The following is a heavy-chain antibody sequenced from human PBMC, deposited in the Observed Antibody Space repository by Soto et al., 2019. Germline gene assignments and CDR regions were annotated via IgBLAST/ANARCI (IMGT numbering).Heavy chain of an antibody. V-gene: IGHV1-8*01. J-gene: IGHJ4*02. CDR3: ARLVGRRSDY. CDR2: MDPNSGNT. Sequence: ASVKVSCKASGYTFTSYDINWVRQATGQGLEWMGWMDPNSGNTGYAQKFQGRVTMTTNTSISTAYTELSSLRSEDTAVYYCARLVGRRSDYWGQGTLVTVSS. CDR1: GYTFTSYD. D-gene: IGHD2-8*02.